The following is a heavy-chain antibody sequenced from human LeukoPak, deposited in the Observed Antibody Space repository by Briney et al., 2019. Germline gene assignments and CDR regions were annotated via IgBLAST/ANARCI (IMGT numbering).Heavy chain of an antibody. CDR1: GFTFDDYA. CDR2: ISWNSGSI. Sequence: PGGSLRLSCAASGFTFDDYAMHWVRQAPGKGLEWVSGISWNSGSIGYADSVKGRFTISRDNAKNSLYLQMNSLRAEDTAVYYCARDNPQYDYVWGSFLVSGYYGMDVWGQGTTVTVSS. CDR3: ARDNPQYDYVWGSFLVSGYYGMDV. V-gene: IGHV3-9*01. D-gene: IGHD3-16*01. J-gene: IGHJ6*02.